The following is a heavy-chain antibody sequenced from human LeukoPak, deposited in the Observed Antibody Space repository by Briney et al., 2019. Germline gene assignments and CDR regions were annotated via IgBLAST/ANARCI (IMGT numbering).Heavy chain of an antibody. CDR1: GYTFTSYG. J-gene: IGHJ4*02. Sequence: ASVKVSRKASGYTFTSYGISWVRQAPGQGLEWMGWISAYNGNTNYAQKLQGRVTMTTDTSTSTAYMELRSLRSDDTAVYYCARDWGPAAHTTIDYWGQGTLVTVSS. V-gene: IGHV1-18*01. CDR2: ISAYNGNT. D-gene: IGHD2-2*01. CDR3: ARDWGPAAHTTIDY.